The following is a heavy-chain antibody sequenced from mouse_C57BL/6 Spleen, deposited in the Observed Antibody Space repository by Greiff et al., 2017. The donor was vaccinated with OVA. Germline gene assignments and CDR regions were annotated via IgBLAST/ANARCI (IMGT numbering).Heavy chain of an antibody. D-gene: IGHD1-1*01. CDR3: AREKDYGSSFDY. CDR2: IYPGDGDT. CDR1: GYAFSSSW. Sequence: QVQLQQSGPELVKPGASVKISCKASGYAFSSSWMNWVKQRPGKGLEWIGRIYPGDGDTNYNGKFKGKATLTADKSSSTAYMQLSSLTSEDSAVYFCAREKDYGSSFDYWGQGTTLTVSS. V-gene: IGHV1-82*01. J-gene: IGHJ2*01.